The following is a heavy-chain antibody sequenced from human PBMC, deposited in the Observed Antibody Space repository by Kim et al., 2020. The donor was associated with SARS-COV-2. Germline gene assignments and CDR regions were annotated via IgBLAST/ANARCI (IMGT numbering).Heavy chain of an antibody. Sequence: GGSLRLSCAASGFTFSSYWMSWVRQAPGKGLEWVANIKQDGSEKYYVDSVKGRFTISRDNAKNSLYMQMDSPRAEDTAVYYCARDSGSTSSFNNHRRSVKHRTLKNFDYWGQGTLVTVSS. D-gene: IGHD2-2*01. CDR3: ARDSGSTSSFNNHRRSVKHRTLKNFDY. V-gene: IGHV3-7*03. CDR1: GFTFSSYW. CDR2: IKQDGSEK. J-gene: IGHJ4*02.